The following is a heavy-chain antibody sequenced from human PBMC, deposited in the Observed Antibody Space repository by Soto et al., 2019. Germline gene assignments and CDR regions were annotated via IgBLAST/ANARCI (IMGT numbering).Heavy chain of an antibody. V-gene: IGHV4-39*01. J-gene: IGHJ1*01. CDR1: GGSFTSTNYF. CDR3: ARLQIYDSRAAPTPIFHP. Sequence: QLQESGPGLVKHSETLSLTCTVSGGSFTSTNYFWGWIRQPPGKGLEWIGYMYYNGNTFYSPSLKSRVTMSVDTSKRQFSLDLSSVTAADTAMYYGARLQIYDSRAAPTPIFHPWGLGAMVTVSS. CDR2: MYYNGNT. D-gene: IGHD3-22*01.